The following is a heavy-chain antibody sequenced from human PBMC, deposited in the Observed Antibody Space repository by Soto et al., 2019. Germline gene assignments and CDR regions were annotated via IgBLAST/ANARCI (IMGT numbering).Heavy chain of an antibody. J-gene: IGHJ6*02. Sequence: TSETLSLTCTVSGGSISSGDYYWSWIRQPPGKGLEWIGYIYYSGSTNYNPSLKSRVTISVDTSKNQFSLKLSSVTAADTAVYYCARVRIYYYGMDVWGQGTTVTVSS. V-gene: IGHV4-61*08. CDR2: IYYSGST. CDR1: GGSISSGDYY. CDR3: ARVRIYYYGMDV.